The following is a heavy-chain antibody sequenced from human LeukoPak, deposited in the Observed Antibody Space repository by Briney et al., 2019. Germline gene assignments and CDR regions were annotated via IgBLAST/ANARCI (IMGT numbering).Heavy chain of an antibody. V-gene: IGHV1-46*01. CDR1: GYTFTRHY. Sequence: ASVKVSCKTSGYTFTRHYVHWVRQAPGQRLEWVGVIGPADGARSYAPRFQGRVTMTRDTSTSTVYMELSSLRSEDTAVYYCARDHSDTKPRPNWWFDPWGQGTLVTVSS. J-gene: IGHJ5*02. D-gene: IGHD1-1*01. CDR2: IGPADGAR. CDR3: ARDHSDTKPRPNWWFDP.